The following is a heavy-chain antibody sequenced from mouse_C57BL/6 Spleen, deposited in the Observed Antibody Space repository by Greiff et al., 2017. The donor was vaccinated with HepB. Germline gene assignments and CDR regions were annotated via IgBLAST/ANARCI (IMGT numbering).Heavy chain of an antibody. Sequence: VQLQQSGAELVRPGASVKLSCKASGYTFTDYYINWVKQRPGQGLEWIARIYPGSGNTYYNEKFKGKATLTAEKSSSTAYMQLSSLTSEDSAVYFCAREETPWGQGTLVTVSA. CDR1: GYTFTDYY. V-gene: IGHV1-76*01. J-gene: IGHJ3*02. CDR3: AREETP. CDR2: IYPGSGNT.